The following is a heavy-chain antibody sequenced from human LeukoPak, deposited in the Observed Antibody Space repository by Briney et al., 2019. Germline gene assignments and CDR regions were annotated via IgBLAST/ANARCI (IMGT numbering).Heavy chain of an antibody. V-gene: IGHV3-23*01. D-gene: IGHD3-22*01. CDR1: GFTFRSYA. J-gene: IGHJ4*02. CDR2: ISASGGTT. CDR3: AKGQSSSGLRNYFDY. Sequence: GGSLRLSCAASGFTFRSYAMSWVRQAPGKGLEWVSGISASGGTTYYADSVKGRFTISRDNSKNTLYLQMNSLRAEDTAVYYCAKGQSSSGLRNYFDYWGQGTLVTVSS.